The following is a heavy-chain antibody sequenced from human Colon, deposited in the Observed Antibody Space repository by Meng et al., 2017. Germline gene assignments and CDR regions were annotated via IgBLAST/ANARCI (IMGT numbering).Heavy chain of an antibody. J-gene: IGHJ5*02. CDR2: IYYSGST. Sequence: QVQLQGAGPELVQPSQTLSLTCTVSGGSISSGDYFWSWIRQPPGKGLEWIWYIYYSGSTYSNASLKSRVTISIDRSKNQFSLKLSSVTAADTAVYYCARDRKHYGERGWFDPWGQGTLVTVSS. CDR1: GGSISSGDYF. V-gene: IGHV4-30-4*01. D-gene: IGHD4-17*01. CDR3: ARDRKHYGERGWFDP.